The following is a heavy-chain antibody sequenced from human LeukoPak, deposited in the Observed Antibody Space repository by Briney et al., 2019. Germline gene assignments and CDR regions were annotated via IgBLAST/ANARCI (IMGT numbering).Heavy chain of an antibody. CDR3: AKGALQQQLSLYYYYMDV. J-gene: IGHJ6*03. V-gene: IGHV3-23*01. CDR2: ISGSGGST. CDR1: GFTFSSYA. Sequence: GGSLRLSCAASGFTFSSYAMSWVRQAPGKGLEWVSAISGSGGSTYYADSVKGRFTISRDNSKNTLYLQMNSLRAEDTAVYYCAKGALQQQLSLYYYYMDVWGKGTTVTVSS. D-gene: IGHD6-13*01.